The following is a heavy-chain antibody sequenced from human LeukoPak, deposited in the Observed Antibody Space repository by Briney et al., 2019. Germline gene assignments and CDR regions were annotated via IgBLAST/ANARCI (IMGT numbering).Heavy chain of an antibody. V-gene: IGHV1-8*01. CDR2: MNPNSGNT. CDR1: GYTFTSYD. D-gene: IGHD5-18*01. J-gene: IGHJ4*02. Sequence: GASVKVSCKASGYTFTSYDIHWVRQATGQGLEWMGWMNPNSGNTGYAQKFQGRVTMTRNTSISTAYMELSSLRSEDTAVYYCARGDVSAMVTDPLDYWGQGTLVTVSS. CDR3: ARGDVSAMVTDPLDY.